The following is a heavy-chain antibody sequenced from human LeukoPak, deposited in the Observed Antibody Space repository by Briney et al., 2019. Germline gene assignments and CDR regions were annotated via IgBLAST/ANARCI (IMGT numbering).Heavy chain of an antibody. CDR2: INHSGST. V-gene: IGHV4-30-2*01. D-gene: IGHD5-18*01. J-gene: IGHJ4*02. CDR1: GGSISSGGYY. Sequence: SQTLSLTCTVSGGSISSGGYYWSWIRQPPGKGLEWIGEINHSGSTNYNPSLKSRVTISVDTSKNQFSLKLSSVTAADTAVYYCARSWIQLWFRAFDYWGQGTLVTVSS. CDR3: ARSWIQLWFRAFDY.